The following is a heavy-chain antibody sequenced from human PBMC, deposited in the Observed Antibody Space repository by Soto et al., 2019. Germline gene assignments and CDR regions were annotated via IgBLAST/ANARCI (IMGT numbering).Heavy chain of an antibody. J-gene: IGHJ4*02. D-gene: IGHD2-15*01. CDR3: ARGQDLYCSGGSCYSVGFDY. Sequence: SETLSLTCAVYGGSFSGYYWSWIRQPPGKGLEWIGEINHSGSTNYNPSLKSRVTISVNTSKNQFSLKLSSVTAADTAVYYCARGQDLYCSGGSCYSVGFDYWGQGTLVTVSS. CDR1: GGSFSGYY. V-gene: IGHV4-34*01. CDR2: INHSGST.